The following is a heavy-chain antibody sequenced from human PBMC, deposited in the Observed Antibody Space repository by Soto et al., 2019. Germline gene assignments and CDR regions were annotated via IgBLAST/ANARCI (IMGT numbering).Heavy chain of an antibody. CDR2: IKSRTDGGTA. D-gene: IGHD1-1*01. CDR1: GFTFNNAW. J-gene: IGHJ4*02. CDR3: TTHRYN. V-gene: IGHV3-15*01. Sequence: EVRLVESGGDLVEPGGSLRLSCAASGFTFNNAWRSWVRQAPGKGLEWVGRIKSRTDGGTADYAAPVKGRFTISRDDSKNTLFLQMNSLKTEDTAMYYCTTHRYNWGQGTLVTVSS.